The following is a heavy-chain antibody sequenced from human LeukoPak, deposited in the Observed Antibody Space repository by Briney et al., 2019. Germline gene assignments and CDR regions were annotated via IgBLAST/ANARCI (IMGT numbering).Heavy chain of an antibody. Sequence: SETLSLTCTVSGGSISSYYWSWIRQPPGKGLAWIGYIYYSGSANYNPSLKSRVTMSVDKSKNQFSLKLSSVTAADTAVYYCAREWDYNWNDGGAFDIWGQGTMVTVSS. CDR3: AREWDYNWNDGGAFDI. CDR1: GGSISSYY. V-gene: IGHV4-59*12. CDR2: IYYSGSA. J-gene: IGHJ3*02. D-gene: IGHD1-1*01.